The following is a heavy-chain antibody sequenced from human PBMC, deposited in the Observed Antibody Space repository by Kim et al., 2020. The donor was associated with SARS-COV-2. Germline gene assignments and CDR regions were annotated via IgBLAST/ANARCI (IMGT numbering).Heavy chain of an antibody. CDR3: ARIYGSGRRVDY. Sequence: SETLSLTCAVYGGSFSGYYWSWIRQPPGKGLEWIGEINHSGSTNYNPSLKSRVTISVDTSKNQFSLKLSSVTAADTAVYYFARIYGSGRRVDYWGQGTLV. J-gene: IGHJ4*02. D-gene: IGHD3-10*01. CDR2: INHSGST. CDR1: GGSFSGYY. V-gene: IGHV4-34*01.